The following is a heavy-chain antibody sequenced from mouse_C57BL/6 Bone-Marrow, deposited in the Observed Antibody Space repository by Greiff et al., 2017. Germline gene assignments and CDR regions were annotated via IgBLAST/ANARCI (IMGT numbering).Heavy chain of an antibody. CDR2: INPGSGGT. D-gene: IGHD1-1*01. J-gene: IGHJ2*01. Sequence: QVQLQQSGAELVRPGTSVKVSCNASGYAFTNYLIEWVKQRPGQGLEWIGVINPGSGGTNYNEKFKGKATLTADKSSSTAYMQLSSLTSEDSAVYFCARDGDYGDFDYWGQGTTLTVSS. CDR3: ARDGDYGDFDY. V-gene: IGHV1-54*01. CDR1: GYAFTNYL.